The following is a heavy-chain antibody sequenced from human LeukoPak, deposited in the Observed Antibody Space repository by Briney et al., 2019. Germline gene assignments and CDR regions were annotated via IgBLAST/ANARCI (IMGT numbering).Heavy chain of an antibody. CDR1: GGSISSSSYY. J-gene: IGHJ4*02. V-gene: IGHV4-39*07. CDR2: IYYSGST. D-gene: IGHD3-10*01. Sequence: SETLSLTCTVSGGSISSSSYYWGWIRQPPGKGLEWIGSIYYSGSTYYNPSLKSRVTISVDTSKNQFSLKLSSVTAADTAVYYCARVRVPLWFGEPRDYFDYWGQGTLVTVSS. CDR3: ARVRVPLWFGEPRDYFDY.